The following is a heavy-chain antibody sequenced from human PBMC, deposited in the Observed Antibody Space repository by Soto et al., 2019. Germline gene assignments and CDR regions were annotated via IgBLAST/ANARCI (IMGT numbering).Heavy chain of an antibody. V-gene: IGHV4-4*02. CDR3: ARQSFWSGFSSYGMDV. CDR2: IYHSGSS. Sequence: SETLSLTCAVSGGSITSGQWWSWVRQPPGKGLEWIGEIYHSGSSNYNPSLKSRVTISVDKSKTQFSLRLSSVTAADTAVYYCARQSFWSGFSSYGMDVWGQGTTVTVSS. J-gene: IGHJ6*02. CDR1: GGSITSGQW. D-gene: IGHD3-3*01.